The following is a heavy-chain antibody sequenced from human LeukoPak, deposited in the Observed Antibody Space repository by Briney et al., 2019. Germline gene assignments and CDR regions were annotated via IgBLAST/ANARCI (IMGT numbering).Heavy chain of an antibody. V-gene: IGHV1-18*04. D-gene: IGHD6-6*01. J-gene: IGHJ6*02. CDR2: ISTYNGNS. CDR1: GYSFNVHG. CDR3: ARDRGSSEDYGLDV. Sequence: ASVKVSCKASGYSFNVHGMTWVRQAPGQGLEWMGWISTYNGNSYYAQKVQGGVTMTTDTSTSTVFMELRNLRSDDSAVYYCARDRGSSEDYGLDVWGHGTTVTVSS.